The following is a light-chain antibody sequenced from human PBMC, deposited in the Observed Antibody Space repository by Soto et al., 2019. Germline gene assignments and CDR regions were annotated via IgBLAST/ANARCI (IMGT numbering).Light chain of an antibody. V-gene: IGLV2-8*01. J-gene: IGLJ3*02. CDR2: EVS. Sequence: QSALTRSPSASGSPGQSVTISCTGTSSDVGNYKYVSWYQQHPGKAPKLMIYEVSKRPSGVPDRFSGSKSGNTASLTVSGLQAEDEADYYCSSYAGSNNWVFGGGTKLTVL. CDR1: SSDVGNYKY. CDR3: SSYAGSNNWV.